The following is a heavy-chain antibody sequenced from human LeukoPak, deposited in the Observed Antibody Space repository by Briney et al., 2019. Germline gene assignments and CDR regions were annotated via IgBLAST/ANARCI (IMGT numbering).Heavy chain of an antibody. CDR3: ARFYLARSREEIATIHPNWFDP. J-gene: IGHJ5*02. CDR1: GYTFTSYG. CDR2: ISAYNGNT. V-gene: IGHV1-18*01. D-gene: IGHD5-24*01. Sequence: ASVKVSCKASGYTFTSYGISWVRQAPGQGLEWTGWISAYNGNTNYAQKLQGRVTMTTDTSTSTAYMELRSLRSDDTAVYYCARFYLARSREEIATIHPNWFDPWGQGTLVTVSS.